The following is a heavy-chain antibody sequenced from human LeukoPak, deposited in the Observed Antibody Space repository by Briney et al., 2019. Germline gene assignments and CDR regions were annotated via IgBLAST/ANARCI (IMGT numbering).Heavy chain of an antibody. Sequence: GGSLRLSCAASGFTFSTYSMNWVRQAPGKGLEWVSYISSSSSIIYYADSVKGRFTISRDNAKNSLYLQMNSLRAEDTAVYYCARADRLGAALLASFDYWGQGTLVTVSS. D-gene: IGHD3-16*01. CDR1: GFTFSTYS. CDR3: ARADRLGAALLASFDY. J-gene: IGHJ4*02. V-gene: IGHV3-48*01. CDR2: ISSSSSII.